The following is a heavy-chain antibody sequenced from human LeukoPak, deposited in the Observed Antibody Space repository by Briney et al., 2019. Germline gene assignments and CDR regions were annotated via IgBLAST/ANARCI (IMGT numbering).Heavy chain of an antibody. J-gene: IGHJ5*02. D-gene: IGHD3-10*01. V-gene: IGHV4-61*05. CDR1: GGSISSSSYY. CDR2: IYYSGST. CDR3: ASFGTNYYGSGSYYLEDYNWFDP. Sequence: PSETLSLTCTVSGGSISSSSYYRGWIRQPPGKGLEWIGYIYYSGSTNYNPSLKSRVTISVDTSKNQFSLKLSSVTAADTAVYYCASFGTNYYGSGSYYLEDYNWFDPWGQGTLVTVSS.